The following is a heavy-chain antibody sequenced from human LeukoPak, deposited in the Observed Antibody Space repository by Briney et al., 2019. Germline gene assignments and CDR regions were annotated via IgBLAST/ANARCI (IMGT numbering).Heavy chain of an antibody. V-gene: IGHV4-39*07. CDR1: GGSISSTDYY. CDR3: ARGFEGGSGSYDAFDI. CDR2: IYYSGST. J-gene: IGHJ3*02. D-gene: IGHD3-10*01. Sequence: SETLSLTCTVSGGSISSTDYYWGWIRQSPGKGLEWIGSIYYSGSTHYNPSLKSRVTISVDRSKNQFSLKLSSVTAADTAVYYCARGFEGGSGSYDAFDIWGQGTMVTVSS.